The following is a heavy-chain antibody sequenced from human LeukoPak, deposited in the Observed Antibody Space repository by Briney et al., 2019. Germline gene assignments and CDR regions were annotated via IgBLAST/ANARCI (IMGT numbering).Heavy chain of an antibody. V-gene: IGHV1-8*01. J-gene: IGHJ4*02. CDR2: INLNSGDT. Sequence: ASVKVSCKASGNSFSTYGFNWVRQAAGQGLEWMGWINLNSGDTGYAQNSQGRLTLTRDTSVSTAFMELSSLTSEDAALYYCATSLPDNNTLSNWGQGTLITVSS. CDR3: ATSLPDNNTLSN. D-gene: IGHD1-1*01. CDR1: GNSFSTYG.